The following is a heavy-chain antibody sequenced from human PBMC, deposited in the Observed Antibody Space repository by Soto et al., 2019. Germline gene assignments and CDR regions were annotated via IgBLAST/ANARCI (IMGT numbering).Heavy chain of an antibody. J-gene: IGHJ6*02. Sequence: GGSLRLSCAASGFTFSSYGMHWVRQAPGKGLEWVAVIWYDGSNKYYADSVKGRFTISRDNSKNTLYLQMNSLRAEDTAVYYCARDQFMYGSGSYPTQYGMDVWGQGTTVTVSS. V-gene: IGHV3-33*01. CDR1: GFTFSSYG. CDR3: ARDQFMYGSGSYPTQYGMDV. CDR2: IWYDGSNK. D-gene: IGHD3-10*01.